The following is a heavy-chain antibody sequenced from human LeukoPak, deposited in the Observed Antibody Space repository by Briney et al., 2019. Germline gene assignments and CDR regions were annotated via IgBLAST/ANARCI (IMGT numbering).Heavy chain of an antibody. CDR2: INWNGANT. Sequence: GGSLRLSCAASGFTFDDYCMSWVRQAAGKGLEWVSGINWNGANTDYADSVKGRFTISRDNAKNSLYLQMNSLRAEDTALYYCARGFDGNFDYWGQGTLVTVSP. D-gene: IGHD3-9*01. CDR3: ARGFDGNFDY. V-gene: IGHV3-20*04. CDR1: GFTFDDYC. J-gene: IGHJ4*02.